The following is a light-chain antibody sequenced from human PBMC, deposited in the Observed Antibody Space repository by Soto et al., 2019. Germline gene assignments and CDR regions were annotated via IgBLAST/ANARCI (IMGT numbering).Light chain of an antibody. V-gene: IGLV6-57*01. CDR3: QSYDSSNHVV. Sequence: NFMLNQPHSVSESPGKTVTISCTRSSGSIASNYVQWYQQRPGSSPTTVIYEDNQRPSGVPDRFSGSIDSSSNSASLTISGMMTEDEADYDCQSYDSSNHVVFGGGTKLTVL. J-gene: IGLJ2*01. CDR2: EDN. CDR1: SGSIASNY.